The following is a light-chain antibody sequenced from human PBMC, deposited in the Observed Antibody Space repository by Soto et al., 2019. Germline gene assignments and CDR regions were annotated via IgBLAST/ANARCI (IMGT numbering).Light chain of an antibody. CDR1: QSVSSSY. CDR2: GAS. CDR3: QQYDSSPIT. Sequence: SQSVSSSYLAWYQQKPGQAPRLLIYGASSRATGIPDRFSGSGSGTDFTLTISRLEPEDFAVYYCQQYDSSPITFGQGTRLEI. V-gene: IGKV3-20*01. J-gene: IGKJ5*01.